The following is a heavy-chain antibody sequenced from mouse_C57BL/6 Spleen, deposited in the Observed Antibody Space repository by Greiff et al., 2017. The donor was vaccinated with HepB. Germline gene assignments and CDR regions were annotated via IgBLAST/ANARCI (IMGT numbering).Heavy chain of an antibody. V-gene: IGHV1-50*01. J-gene: IGHJ3*01. D-gene: IGHD3-2*02. CDR2: IDPSDSYT. Sequence: QVQLKQPGAELVMPGASVKLSCKASGYTFTSYWMQWVKQRPGQGLEWIGEIDPSDSYTNYNQKFKGKATLTVDTSSSTAYMQLSSLTSEDYAVYNSARQLRQGGFDYWGQGTLVTVSA. CDR3: ARQLRQGGFDY. CDR1: GYTFTSYW.